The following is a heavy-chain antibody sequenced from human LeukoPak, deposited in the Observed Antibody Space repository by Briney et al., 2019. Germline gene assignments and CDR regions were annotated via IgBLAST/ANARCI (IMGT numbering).Heavy chain of an antibody. CDR2: IKSKTDGGTT. Sequence: GGSLRLSCAASGFXFSDAWISWVRQAPGKGLEWVGRIKSKTDGGTTDYAAPVKGRFTISRDDSKNTVYLQMNSLKTEDTALYYCTTGLIAVTSGGYFDYWGQGTLVTVSS. J-gene: IGHJ4*02. D-gene: IGHD6-19*01. CDR3: TTGLIAVTSGGYFDY. CDR1: GFXFSDAW. V-gene: IGHV3-15*01.